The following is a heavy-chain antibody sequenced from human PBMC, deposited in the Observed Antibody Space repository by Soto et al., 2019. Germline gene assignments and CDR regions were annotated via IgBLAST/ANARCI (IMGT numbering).Heavy chain of an antibody. V-gene: IGHV1-69*01. D-gene: IGHD2-15*01. CDR3: APCSGGSWGGGWFDP. CDR1: GGTFSSYA. CDR2: IIPIFGTA. J-gene: IGHJ5*02. Sequence: QVQLVQSGAEVKKPGSSVNVSCKASGGTFSSYAISWVRQAPGQGREWMGGIIPIFGTANYAQKFQGRVTITAVESTITACMELSSLRSEDTAVYYCAPCSGGSWGGGWFDPWGQGTLVTVSS.